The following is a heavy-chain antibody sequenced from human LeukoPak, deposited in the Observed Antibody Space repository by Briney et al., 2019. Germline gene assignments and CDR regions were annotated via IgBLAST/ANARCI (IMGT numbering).Heavy chain of an antibody. CDR3: AKVMVRGIQTSHFDY. CDR2: ISGSGGST. V-gene: IGHV3-23*01. Sequence: GGSLRLSCAASGFTFSSYAMSWVRQAPGKGLEWVSAISGSGGSTYYADSVKGRFTISRDNSKNTLYLQMNSLRAEDTAVYYCAKVMVRGIQTSHFDYWGQGTLVTVSS. J-gene: IGHJ4*02. CDR1: GFTFSSYA. D-gene: IGHD3-10*01.